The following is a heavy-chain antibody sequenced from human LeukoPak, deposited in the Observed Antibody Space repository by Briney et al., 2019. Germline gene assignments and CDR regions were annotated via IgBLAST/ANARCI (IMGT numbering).Heavy chain of an antibody. CDR1: GLTFSDSY. CDR3: ARPASSSVDY. D-gene: IGHD2-2*01. J-gene: IGHJ4*02. CDR2: ISGSGSTI. V-gene: IGHV3-11*01. Sequence: GGSLRLSCAVSGLTFSDSYMSWIRQAPGRGLEWISYISGSGSTIYHADSVKGRFTISRDNAKNSVYLQMNSLRDEDTAAYYCARPASSSVDYWGQGTLVTVSS.